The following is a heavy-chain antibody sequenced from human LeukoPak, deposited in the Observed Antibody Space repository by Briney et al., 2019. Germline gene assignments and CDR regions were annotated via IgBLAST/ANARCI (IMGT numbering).Heavy chain of an antibody. CDR1: GGSISSGGYY. CDR2: IYYSGST. J-gene: IGHJ6*02. D-gene: IGHD2-15*01. V-gene: IGHV4-31*03. Sequence: SETLSLTCTVSGGSISSGGYYWSWIRQHPGKGLEWIGYIYYSGSTYYNPSLKSRVTISVDTSKNQFSLKLSSVTAADTAVYYCARVGLGYCSGGSCPIYYYYGMDVWGQGTTVTVSS. CDR3: ARVGLGYCSGGSCPIYYYYGMDV.